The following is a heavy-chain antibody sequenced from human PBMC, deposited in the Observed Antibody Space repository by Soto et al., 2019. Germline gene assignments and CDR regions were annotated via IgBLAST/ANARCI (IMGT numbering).Heavy chain of an antibody. V-gene: IGHV3-53*01. CDR1: GFTVSGNY. Sequence: DVQLVESGGGLVQPGGSLRLSCAASGFTVSGNYVTWVRQAPGKGLEWVSVIYTDDNIYYADSVTGRFTISRDNSKNTFYLQMNRLRVEDTAVYYCATELIAKYGMDVWGQGTTVTVSS. D-gene: IGHD2-21*01. CDR2: IYTDDNI. CDR3: ATELIAKYGMDV. J-gene: IGHJ6*02.